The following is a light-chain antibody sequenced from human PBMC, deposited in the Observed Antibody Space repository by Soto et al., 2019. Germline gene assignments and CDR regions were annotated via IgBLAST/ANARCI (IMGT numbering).Light chain of an antibody. J-gene: IGKJ1*01. Sequence: AIRMTQCPSSLSASRGDRVTITYRASQGISSYLAWYQQKPGKAPKLLIYAASTLQSGVPSRFSGSGSGTDFTLSISCLQSEDFATYYCQQYYSYPPTFGQGTKVDIK. V-gene: IGKV1-8*01. CDR1: QGISSY. CDR3: QQYYSYPPT. CDR2: AAS.